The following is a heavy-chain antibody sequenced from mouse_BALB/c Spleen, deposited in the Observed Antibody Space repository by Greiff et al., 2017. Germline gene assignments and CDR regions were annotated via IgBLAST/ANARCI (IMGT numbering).Heavy chain of an antibody. Sequence: QVHVKQSGAELVRPGASVTLSCKASGYTFTDYEMHWVKQTPVHGLEWIGAIDPETGGTAYNQKFKGKATLTADKSSSTAYMELRSLTSEDSAVYYCTRFRGYAMDYWGQGTSVTVSS. J-gene: IGHJ4*01. CDR2: IDPETGGT. CDR1: GYTFTDYE. D-gene: IGHD3-3*01. V-gene: IGHV1-15*01. CDR3: TRFRGYAMDY.